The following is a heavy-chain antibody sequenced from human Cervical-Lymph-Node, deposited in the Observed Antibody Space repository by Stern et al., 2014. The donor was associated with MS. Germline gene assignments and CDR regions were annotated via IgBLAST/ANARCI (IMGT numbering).Heavy chain of an antibody. V-gene: IGHV1-69*01. CDR2: IFPIFETA. D-gene: IGHD6-13*01. CDR3: ASGTRSSWYFDF. J-gene: IGHJ4*02. CDR1: GGTFSSDA. Sequence: QLVQSGAEVKKPGSSMKVSCKASGGTFSSDAIGWVRQAPGQGLEWMGGIFPIFETANYAQKFQGRVTITADQSTKTAYLELSSLTSGDTAMYFCASGTRSSWYFDFWGQGTLVTVST.